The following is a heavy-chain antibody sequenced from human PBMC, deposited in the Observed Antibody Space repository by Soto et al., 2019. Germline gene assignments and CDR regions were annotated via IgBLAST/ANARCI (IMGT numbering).Heavy chain of an antibody. J-gene: IGHJ4*02. CDR3: ARRLRRLVQDY. Sequence: SETLSLTCAVYGGSFSGYYWSWIRQPPGKGLEWIGEINHSGSTNYNPSLKSRVTISVDTSKNQFSLKLSSVTAADTAVYYCARRLRRLVQDYWGQGTLVTVSS. V-gene: IGHV4-34*01. CDR2: INHSGST. D-gene: IGHD6-19*01. CDR1: GGSFSGYY.